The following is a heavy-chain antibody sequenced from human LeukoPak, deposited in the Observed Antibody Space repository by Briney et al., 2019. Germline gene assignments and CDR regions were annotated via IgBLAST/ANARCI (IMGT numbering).Heavy chain of an antibody. D-gene: IGHD6-13*01. CDR3: ARGLSVAAADN. Sequence: SETLSLTCSVSGGSISSYYWSWVRQAAWKGLEWIGRIYPSGSTNYNPSLKSRVNMSEDTSKNHFSLSLRSVTAADTAVYYCARGLSVAAADNWGQGILVTVSS. CDR2: IYPSGST. V-gene: IGHV4-4*07. J-gene: IGHJ4*02. CDR1: GGSISSYY.